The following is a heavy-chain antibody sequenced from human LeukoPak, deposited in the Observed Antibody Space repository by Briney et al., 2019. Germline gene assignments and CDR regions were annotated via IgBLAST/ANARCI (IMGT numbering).Heavy chain of an antibody. CDR2: IKQDGSEK. V-gene: IGHV3-7*01. CDR3: ARDSRGGNRPFQY. J-gene: IGHJ1*01. D-gene: IGHD2-15*01. Sequence: PGGSLRLSCAASGFTFSSYAMSWVRQAPGKGLEWVANIKQDGSEKYYVDSVKGRFTISRDNAKNSLYLQMNSLRAEDTAVYYCARDSRGGNRPFQYWGQGTLVTVSS. CDR1: GFTFSSYA.